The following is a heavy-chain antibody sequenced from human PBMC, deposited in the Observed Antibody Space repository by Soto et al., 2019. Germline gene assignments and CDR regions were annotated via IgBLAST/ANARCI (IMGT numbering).Heavy chain of an antibody. CDR3: ARAGFGHGLDV. Sequence: EVELVESGGGLVQAGGSLRVSCGVSGFTSSDHYMDWVRQAPGKGLEWVGRTANKRSRYTTEYAASVKGRFIISRDDSKNSVYLQTTSLKIEYTAVYYCARAGFGHGLDVWGQGTTVTVSS. V-gene: IGHV3-72*01. J-gene: IGHJ6*02. CDR1: GFTSSDHY. CDR2: TANKRSRYTT. D-gene: IGHD3-16*01.